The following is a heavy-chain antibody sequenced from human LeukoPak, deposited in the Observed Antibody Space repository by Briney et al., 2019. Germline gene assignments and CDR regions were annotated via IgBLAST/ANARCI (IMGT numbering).Heavy chain of an antibody. D-gene: IGHD3-16*01. CDR2: IYYSGST. CDR1: GGSISSGDYY. CDR3: ARKENAYYYFDY. V-gene: IGHV4-30-4*01. J-gene: IGHJ4*02. Sequence: SQTLSLTCTVSGGSISSGDYYWSWLRQPPGKGLEWIGYIYYSGSTYYNPSLKSRVTISVDTSKNQFSLKLSSVTAADTAVYYCARKENAYYYFDYWGQGTLVAVSS.